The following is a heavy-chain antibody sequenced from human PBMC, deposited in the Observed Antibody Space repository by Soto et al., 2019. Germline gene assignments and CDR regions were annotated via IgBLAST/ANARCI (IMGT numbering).Heavy chain of an antibody. CDR2: IVVGSGNT. J-gene: IGHJ4*02. CDR1: GFTFTSSA. D-gene: IGHD3-3*01. Sequence: SVKVSCKASGFTFTSSAMQWVRQARGQRLEWIGWIVVGSGNTNYAQKFQERVTITRDMSTSTAYMELSSLRSEDTAVYYCAAVYDFWSGYLNDYWGQGTLVTVSS. V-gene: IGHV1-58*02. CDR3: AAVYDFWSGYLNDY.